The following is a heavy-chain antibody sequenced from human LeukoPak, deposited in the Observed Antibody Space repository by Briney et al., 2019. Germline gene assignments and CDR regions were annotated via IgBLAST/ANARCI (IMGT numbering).Heavy chain of an antibody. CDR1: GLTFSSYG. V-gene: IGHV3-33*06. CDR3: AKDLESSSSDAFDI. D-gene: IGHD6-6*01. CDR2: IWYDGSNK. Sequence: GGSLRLSCAASGLTFSSYGMHWVRQAPGKGLEWVAVIWYDGSNKYYADSVKGRFTISRDNSKNTLYLQMNSLRAEDTAVYYCAKDLESSSSDAFDIWGQGTMVTVSS. J-gene: IGHJ3*02.